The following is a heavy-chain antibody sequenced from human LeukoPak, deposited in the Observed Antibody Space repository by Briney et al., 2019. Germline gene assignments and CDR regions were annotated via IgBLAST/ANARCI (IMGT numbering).Heavy chain of an antibody. CDR2: TNPKTGDT. CDR3: ARVGGNCSGGSCFDY. V-gene: IGHV1-2*02. D-gene: IGHD2-15*01. Sequence: PGASVKVSCKASGYSLSGYYIHWVRQGPGQGLEWMGWTNPKTGDTNYARRFQGRVTMTRDTSTNTAYMELTRVRSDDTGVYYCARVGGNCSGGSCFDYWGQGTLVTASS. CDR1: GYSLSGYY. J-gene: IGHJ4*02.